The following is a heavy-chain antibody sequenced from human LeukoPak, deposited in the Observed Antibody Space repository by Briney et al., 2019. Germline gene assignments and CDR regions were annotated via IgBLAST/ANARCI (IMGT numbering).Heavy chain of an antibody. Sequence: GGSLRLSCAASGFTFSSYSMNWVRQAPGKGLEWVSSISSSSYIYYADSVKGRFTISRDNAKNSLYLQMNSLRAEDTAVYYCARDGIAARKNWFDPWGQGTLVTVSS. D-gene: IGHD6-6*01. CDR2: ISSSSYI. CDR1: GFTFSSYS. J-gene: IGHJ5*02. CDR3: ARDGIAARKNWFDP. V-gene: IGHV3-21*01.